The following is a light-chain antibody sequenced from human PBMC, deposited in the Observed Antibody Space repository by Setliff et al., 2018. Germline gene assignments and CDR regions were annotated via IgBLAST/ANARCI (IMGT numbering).Light chain of an antibody. CDR2: AVN. J-gene: IGLJ1*01. CDR3: GSYARSSAPYV. CDR1: SGDVGAYNY. V-gene: IGLV2-14*01. Sequence: QSVLAQPASVSGYPGQSITISCAGTSGDVGAYNYVSWYQQNPGKAPKLLIYAVNNRPSGVSDRFSGSKSGNTASLTISGLQAEDEADYYCGSYARSSAPYVFGTGTKVTVL.